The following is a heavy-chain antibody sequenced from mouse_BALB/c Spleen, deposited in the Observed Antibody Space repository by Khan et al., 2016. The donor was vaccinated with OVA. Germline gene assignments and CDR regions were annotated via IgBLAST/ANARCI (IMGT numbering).Heavy chain of an antibody. D-gene: IGHD1-1*02. J-gene: IGHJ3*01. CDR3: VGESGGARFAY. CDR1: GYTFTDFA. Sequence: QVRLQQSGAELVRPGVSVKISCKGSGYTFTDFAMHWVKQSQAKSLEWIGVISTYYGDATNNQKFKGQATMTVDKSSSTAYMELDRLTSEDSAIYCGVGESGGARFAYWGQGTLVTVAA. CDR2: ISTYYGDA. V-gene: IGHV1S137*01.